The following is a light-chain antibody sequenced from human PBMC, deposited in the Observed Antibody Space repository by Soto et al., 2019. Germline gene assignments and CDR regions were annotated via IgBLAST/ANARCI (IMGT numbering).Light chain of an antibody. J-gene: IGKJ1*01. CDR2: GAS. Sequence: EIVLTQSPGTLSLSPGERATLSCRASQSVSSSFLAWYQQKPGQAPRLLIYGASTRATGLPNRFSGSGSGTDFTHTISRLEPEDFAVYYCQQYGSSPWTFGQETKKEIK. V-gene: IGKV3-20*01. CDR3: QQYGSSPWT. CDR1: QSVSSSF.